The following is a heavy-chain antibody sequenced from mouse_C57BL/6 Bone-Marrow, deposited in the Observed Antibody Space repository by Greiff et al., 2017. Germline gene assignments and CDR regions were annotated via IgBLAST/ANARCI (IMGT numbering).Heavy chain of an antibody. CDR2: IHPNSGST. J-gene: IGHJ3*01. CDR1: GYTFTSYW. Sequence: QVQLKQPGAELVKPGASVKLSCKASGYTFTSYWMHWVKQRPGQGLEWIGMIHPNSGSTNYNEKFKSKATLTVDKSSSTAYMQLSSLTSEDSAVYYCARRTFWFAYWGQGTLVTVSA. CDR3: ARRTFWFAY. V-gene: IGHV1-64*01.